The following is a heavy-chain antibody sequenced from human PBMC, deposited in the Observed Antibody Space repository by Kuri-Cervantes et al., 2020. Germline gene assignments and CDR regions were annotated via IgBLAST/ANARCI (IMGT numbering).Heavy chain of an antibody. CDR3: ARDLPYCSSTSCYPGSYYYGMDV. CDR1: GFTFSSYW. D-gene: IGHD2-2*01. CDR2: INSDGSST. J-gene: IGHJ6*02. Sequence: GGSLRLSCAASGFTFSSYWMHWVRQAPGKGLVWVSRINSDGSSTSYADSVKGRFTISRDNAKNTLYLQMNSLRAEDTAVYYCARDLPYCSSTSCYPGSYYYGMDVWGQGTTVTVSS. V-gene: IGHV3-74*01.